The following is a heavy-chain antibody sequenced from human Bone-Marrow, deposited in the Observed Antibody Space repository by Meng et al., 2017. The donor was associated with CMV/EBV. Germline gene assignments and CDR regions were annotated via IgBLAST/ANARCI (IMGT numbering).Heavy chain of an antibody. V-gene: IGHV3-21*04. CDR3: ARDPWAPDAFDI. CDR1: GFTLSSYS. J-gene: IGHJ3*02. D-gene: IGHD1-26*01. Sequence: GSLRLSCPSSGFTLSSYSMNWDRRVPGKGLEWVSSISSSSSYIYYADSVKGRFTISRDNSKNTAYLQMNSLRAEDTAVYYRARDPWAPDAFDIWGQGTMVTVSS. CDR2: ISSSSSYI.